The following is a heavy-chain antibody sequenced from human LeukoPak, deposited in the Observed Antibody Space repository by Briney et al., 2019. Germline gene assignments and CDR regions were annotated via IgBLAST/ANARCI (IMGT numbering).Heavy chain of an antibody. Sequence: GGSLRLSCAASGFTFSSYAMSWVRQAPGKGLEWVSAISGSGGSTYYADSVKGRFTISRDNSKNTLYLQMNSLRAEDTAVYYCAKSLSRYDFWSGYPYYYGMDVWGQGTTATVSS. CDR3: AKSLSRYDFWSGYPYYYGMDV. D-gene: IGHD3-3*01. J-gene: IGHJ6*02. CDR1: GFTFSSYA. CDR2: ISGSGGST. V-gene: IGHV3-23*01.